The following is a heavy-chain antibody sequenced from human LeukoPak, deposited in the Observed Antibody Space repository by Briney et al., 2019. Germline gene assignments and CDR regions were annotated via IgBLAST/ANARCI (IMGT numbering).Heavy chain of an antibody. Sequence: SETLSLTCAVSGYSISSGYYWSWIRQPPGKGLEWIGEINHSGSTNYNPSLKSRVTISVDTSKNQFSLKLSSVTAADTAVYYCARGYPRFTIFGVVIVPDFDYWGQGTLVTVSS. D-gene: IGHD3-3*01. CDR1: GYSISSGYY. V-gene: IGHV4-34*01. CDR2: INHSGST. CDR3: ARGYPRFTIFGVVIVPDFDY. J-gene: IGHJ4*02.